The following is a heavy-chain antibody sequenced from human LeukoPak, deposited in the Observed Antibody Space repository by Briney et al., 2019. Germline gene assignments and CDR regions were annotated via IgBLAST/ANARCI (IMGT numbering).Heavy chain of an antibody. Sequence: GGSLRLSCAASGFTFSSYSMNWVRQAPGKGLEWVSSISSSSSYIYYADSVKGRFTISRDNAKNSLYLQMNSLRAEDTAVYYCARDNYDSGGFDYWGQGTLVTVSS. CDR2: ISSSSSYI. V-gene: IGHV3-21*01. CDR1: GFTFSSYS. CDR3: ARDNYDSGGFDY. J-gene: IGHJ4*02. D-gene: IGHD3-22*01.